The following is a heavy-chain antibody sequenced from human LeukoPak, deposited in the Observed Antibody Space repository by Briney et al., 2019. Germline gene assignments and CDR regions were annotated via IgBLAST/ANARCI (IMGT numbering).Heavy chain of an antibody. CDR1: GFTFSSYA. Sequence: GGSLRLSCAASGFTFSSYAMSWVRQAPGKGLEWVSAISGSGGSTYYADSVKGRFTISRDNSKNTLYLQMNSLRAEDTAVYYCAKSPAFHLSHPYYYYYMDVWGKGTTVTVSS. D-gene: IGHD2-21*01. CDR2: ISGSGGST. J-gene: IGHJ6*03. CDR3: AKSPAFHLSHPYYYYYMDV. V-gene: IGHV3-23*01.